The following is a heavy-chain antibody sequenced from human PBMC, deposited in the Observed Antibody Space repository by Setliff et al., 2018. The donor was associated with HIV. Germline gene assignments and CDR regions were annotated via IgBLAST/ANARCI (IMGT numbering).Heavy chain of an antibody. CDR3: AKDRSGSYRTFDY. CDR2: VYYSGST. V-gene: IGHV4-39*07. J-gene: IGHJ4*02. D-gene: IGHD1-26*01. Sequence: SETLSLTCTVSGDSITSSDSCWGWIRQPPGKGLEWIGSVYYSGSTYYNPSLKSRVTISMDTSKNQFSLKLNSVTAADTAVYYCAKDRSGSYRTFDYWGPGILVTVS. CDR1: GDSITSSDSC.